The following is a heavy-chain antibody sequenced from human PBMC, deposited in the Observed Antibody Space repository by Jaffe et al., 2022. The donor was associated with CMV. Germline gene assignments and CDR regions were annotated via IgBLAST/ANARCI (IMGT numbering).Heavy chain of an antibody. D-gene: IGHD2-2*01. CDR1: GFTFSSYW. CDR2: IKQDGSEK. Sequence: EVQLVESGGGLVQPGGSLRLSCAASGFTFSSYWMSWVRQAPGKGLEWVANIKQDGSEKYYVDSVKGRFTISRDNAKNSLYLQMNSLRAEDTAVYYCARVRGPSIVVVPGYYYGMDVWGQGTTVTVSS. CDR3: ARVRGPSIVVVPGYYYGMDV. J-gene: IGHJ6*02. V-gene: IGHV3-7*01.